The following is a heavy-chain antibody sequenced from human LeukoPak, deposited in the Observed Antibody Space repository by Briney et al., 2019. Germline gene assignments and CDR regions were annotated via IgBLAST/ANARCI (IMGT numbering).Heavy chain of an antibody. D-gene: IGHD1-1*01. J-gene: IGHJ3*02. CDR3: ARIASDSNVRDAFDI. CDR2: VNPNSGDS. Sequence: ASVRVSYEASGYIFTAYYIHWVRQAPGQGLEWMGCVNPNSGDSNYVQKFQGRVIMTRDTSITTAYMELSRLRSDDTAVYYCARIASDSNVRDAFDIWGQGTMVTVSS. CDR1: GYIFTAYY. V-gene: IGHV1-2*02.